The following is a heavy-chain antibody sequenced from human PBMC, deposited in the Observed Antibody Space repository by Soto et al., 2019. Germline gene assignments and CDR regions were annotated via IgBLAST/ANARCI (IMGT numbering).Heavy chain of an antibody. CDR1: GFAFSTYA. CDR2: MSYDGSNK. V-gene: IGHV3-30*18. J-gene: IGHJ4*02. CDR3: AKDPGYGDYEDYFDY. Sequence: QVQLVESGGGVVQPGRSLRLSCAASGFAFSTYAMHWVRQAPGKGLEWVAVMSYDGSNKYYAGSVKGRFTISRDNSKNTLYLQMNSLRTEDTAVYYCAKDPGYGDYEDYFDYWGQGTLVTVSS. D-gene: IGHD4-17*01.